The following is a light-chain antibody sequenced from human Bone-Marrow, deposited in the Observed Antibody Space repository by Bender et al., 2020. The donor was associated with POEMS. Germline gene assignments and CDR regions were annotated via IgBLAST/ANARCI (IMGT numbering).Light chain of an antibody. J-gene: IGLJ3*02. CDR3: CSFAGNYKWV. V-gene: IGLV2-11*01. Sequence: LAQPPSVSVSPGQTARITCPGDELTERYAYWYQQHPGKAPKLIIYFVTERPSGVPYRFSGSKSGSTASLTISGLQTEDEADYYCCSFAGNYKWVFGGGTKVTVL. CDR2: FVT. CDR1: DELTERY.